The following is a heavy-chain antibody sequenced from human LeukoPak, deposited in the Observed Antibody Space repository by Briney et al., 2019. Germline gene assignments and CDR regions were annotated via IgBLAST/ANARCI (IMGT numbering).Heavy chain of an antibody. CDR2: INHHSGFI. V-gene: IGHV3-21*01. J-gene: IGHJ4*02. CDR1: GFAFNTYA. Sequence: GGSLRLSCAASGFAFNTYAMNWVRQAPGKGLEWVSSINHHSGFIYYADSVKGRFTISRDNAKNSLYLQMNSLRAEDTAVYYCARTREQWQVLDYWGQGTLVIVSS. CDR3: ARTREQWQVLDY. D-gene: IGHD6-19*01.